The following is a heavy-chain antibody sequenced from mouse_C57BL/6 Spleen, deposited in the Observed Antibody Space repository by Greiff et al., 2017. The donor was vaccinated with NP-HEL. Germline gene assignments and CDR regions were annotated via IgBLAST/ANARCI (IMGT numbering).Heavy chain of an antibody. D-gene: IGHD1-1*01. V-gene: IGHV1-59*01. Sequence: QVQLQQPGAELVRPGTSVKLSCKASGYTFTSYWMHWVKQRPGQGLEWIGVIDPSDSYTNYNQKFKGKATLTVDTSSSTAYMQLSSLTSEDSAVYYCARSGITTVVAPDYWGQGTTLTVSS. CDR3: ARSGITTVVAPDY. CDR2: IDPSDSYT. CDR1: GYTFTSYW. J-gene: IGHJ2*01.